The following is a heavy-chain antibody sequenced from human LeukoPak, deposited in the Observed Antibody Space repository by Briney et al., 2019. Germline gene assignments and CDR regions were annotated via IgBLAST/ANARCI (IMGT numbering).Heavy chain of an antibody. V-gene: IGHV3-48*02. CDR1: GFTFSSYS. CDR2: ISSSSSTI. J-gene: IGHJ4*02. D-gene: IGHD3-16*02. CDR3: ATVWGSYRDRKAYFDY. Sequence: PGGSLRLSCAASGFTFSSYSMNWARQAPGKGLEWVSYISSSSSTIHYADSVKGRFTISRDNAKNSLYLQMNSLRDEDTAVYYCATVWGSYRDRKAYFDYWGQGTLVTVSS.